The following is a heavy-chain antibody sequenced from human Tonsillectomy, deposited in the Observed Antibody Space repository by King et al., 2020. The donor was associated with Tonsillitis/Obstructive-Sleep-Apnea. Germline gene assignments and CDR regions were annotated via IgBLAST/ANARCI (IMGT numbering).Heavy chain of an antibody. CDR1: GFTFSTYG. V-gene: IGHV3-30*18. CDR2: ISSDGEGK. J-gene: IGHJ4*02. CDR3: AKETQSSGFGTFFHD. Sequence: HVQLVESGGGVVQPGRSLRLSCAASGFTFSTYGMHWVRQAPGKGLEWVAVISSDGEGKYYGDSGKGRFTISRDNSKNTLYLQMNSLRAEDTAVYYCAKETQSSGFGTFFHDWGQGTLVTVSS. D-gene: IGHD6-19*01.